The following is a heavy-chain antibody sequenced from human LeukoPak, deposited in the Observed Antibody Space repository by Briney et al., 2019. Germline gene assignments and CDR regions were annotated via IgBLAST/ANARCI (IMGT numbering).Heavy chain of an antibody. Sequence: SETLSLTCTVSGGSISSYYCNWIRQPAGKELEWIGRIYTGGSASYNPSLKSRVTMSVDTSKNQFSLKLSSVTAADTAVYYCARESGLLALDPWGQGTLVTVSS. J-gene: IGHJ5*02. V-gene: IGHV4-4*07. CDR1: GGSISSYY. CDR3: ARESGLLALDP. CDR2: IYTGGSA. D-gene: IGHD3/OR15-3a*01.